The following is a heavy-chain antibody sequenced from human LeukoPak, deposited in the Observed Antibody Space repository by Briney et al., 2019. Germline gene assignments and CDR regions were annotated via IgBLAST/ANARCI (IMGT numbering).Heavy chain of an antibody. D-gene: IGHD5-24*01. CDR2: ISSSGSSI. V-gene: IGHV3-48*03. J-gene: IGHJ4*02. Sequence: GGSLRLSCAASGFTFSSYEVNWVRQAPGKGLEWVSYISSSGSSIYYADSVKGRFTISRDNAKNSLYLQMNSLRAEDTAVYYCARERDGYSFDYWGQGTLVTVSS. CDR3: ARERDGYSFDY. CDR1: GFTFSSYE.